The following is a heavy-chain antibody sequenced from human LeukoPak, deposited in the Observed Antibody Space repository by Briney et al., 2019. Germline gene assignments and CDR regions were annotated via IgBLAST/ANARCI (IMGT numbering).Heavy chain of an antibody. V-gene: IGHV4-34*01. Sequence: PSETLSLTCAVYGGSFSGYYWSWIREPPGKGLEWIGEINHSGSTNYNPSLKSRVTISVATSKNQFSLKLSSVTAAGTAVYYCARVPPPYYYDSSGYFDYWGQGTLVTVSS. CDR2: INHSGST. J-gene: IGHJ4*02. CDR3: ARVPPPYYYDSSGYFDY. D-gene: IGHD3-22*01. CDR1: GGSFSGYY.